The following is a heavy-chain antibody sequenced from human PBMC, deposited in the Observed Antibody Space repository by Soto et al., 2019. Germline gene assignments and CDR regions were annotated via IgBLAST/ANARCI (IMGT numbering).Heavy chain of an antibody. J-gene: IGHJ4*02. CDR1: ADAFTGYT. CDR2: VIPILGAS. V-gene: IGHV1-69*08. D-gene: IGHD3-10*01. CDR3: ARSRGSYYTNFDS. Sequence: ASVKVSCKASADAFTGYTVTWVRQAPGQGLEWVGRVIPILGASNFAQKFQGRVTISADKSADTAYMVLTGLTSEDTAVYYCARSRGSYYTNFDSWGQGTLVTVSS.